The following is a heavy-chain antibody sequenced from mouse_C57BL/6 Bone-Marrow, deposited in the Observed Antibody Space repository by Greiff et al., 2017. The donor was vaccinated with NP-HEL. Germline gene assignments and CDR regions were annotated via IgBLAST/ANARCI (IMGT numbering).Heavy chain of an antibody. D-gene: IGHD1-1*01. J-gene: IGHJ4*01. CDR1: GYTFTSYD. CDR2: IYPRDGST. V-gene: IGHV1-85*01. Sequence: VKLQESGPELVKPGASVKLSCKASGYTFTSYDINWVKQRPGQGLEWIGWIYPRDGSTTYNEKFKGKATLTVDTSSSTAYMELHSLTSEDSAVYFCARKDYGSSYAMDYWGQGTSVTVSS. CDR3: ARKDYGSSYAMDY.